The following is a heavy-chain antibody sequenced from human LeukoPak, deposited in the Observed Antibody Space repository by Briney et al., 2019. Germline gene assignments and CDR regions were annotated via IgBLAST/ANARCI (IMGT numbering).Heavy chain of an antibody. V-gene: IGHV4-34*01. J-gene: IGHJ3*02. Sequence: PSETLSLTCAVYGGSFSGYYWSWIRQPPGKGLEWIGEINHSGSTNYNPSLKSRVTISVDTSKNRFSLRLSSVTAADTAVYYCARWELLPAFVIWGQGTMVTVSS. CDR3: ARWELLPAFVI. CDR1: GGSFSGYY. D-gene: IGHD1-26*01. CDR2: INHSGST.